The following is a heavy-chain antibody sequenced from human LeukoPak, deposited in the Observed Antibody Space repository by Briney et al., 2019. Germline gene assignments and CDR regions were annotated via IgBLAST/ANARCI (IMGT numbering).Heavy chain of an antibody. CDR1: GFIVSSTY. CDR3: ARPPEDWADVHWYFDI. CDR2: IFRGGTT. D-gene: IGHD3/OR15-3a*01. J-gene: IGHJ2*01. Sequence: GGSLRLSCAASGFIVSSTYMSWVRQAPGKGLEWVSVIFRGGTTYYADSVKGRFTMSRDNSKDTVYLEMNSLRVEDTAVYYCARPPEDWADVHWYFDIWGRGTAVTVSS. V-gene: IGHV3-53*01.